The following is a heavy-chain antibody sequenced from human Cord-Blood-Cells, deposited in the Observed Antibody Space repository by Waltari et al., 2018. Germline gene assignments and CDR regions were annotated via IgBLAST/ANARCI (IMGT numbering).Heavy chain of an antibody. CDR3: ASSGAGNWYFDL. CDR1: GGSFSGYY. D-gene: IGHD7-27*01. J-gene: IGHJ2*01. CDR2: INHSGST. Sequence: QVQLQQWGAGLLKPSATLSLTCAVYGGSFSGYYWSWIRQPPGKGLEWIGEINHSGSTNYNPSLKSRVTISVDTSKNQFSLKLSSVTAADTAVYYCASSGAGNWYFDLWGRGTLVTVSS. V-gene: IGHV4-34*01.